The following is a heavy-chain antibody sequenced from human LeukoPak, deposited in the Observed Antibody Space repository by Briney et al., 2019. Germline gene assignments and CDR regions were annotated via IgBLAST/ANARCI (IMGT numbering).Heavy chain of an antibody. J-gene: IGHJ6*02. CDR3: AKVRDYYYYGMDV. D-gene: IGHD3-10*01. CDR2: ISATGGST. Sequence: GGSLRLSCAASGFTFSSYAMSWIRQAPGKGLEWVSAISATGGSTYYADSVKGRFTISRENSKNTLYLQMNSLRAGDTAVYYCAKVRDYYYYGMDVWGQGTTVTVSS. V-gene: IGHV3-23*01. CDR1: GFTFSSYA.